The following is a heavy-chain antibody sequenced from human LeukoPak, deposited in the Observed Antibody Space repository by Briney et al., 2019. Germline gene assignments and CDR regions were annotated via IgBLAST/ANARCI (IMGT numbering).Heavy chain of an antibody. CDR3: AKCPSMVQWGYYFDY. V-gene: IGHV3-23*01. J-gene: IGHJ4*02. CDR1: GFTFSSYA. Sequence: GGSLRLSCAASGFTFSSYAMSWVRQAPGKGLEWVSAISGSGGSTYYADSVKGRFTISRDNSKNTLYLQMNSLGAEDTAVYYCAKCPSMVQWGYYFDYWGQGTLVTVSS. D-gene: IGHD3-10*01. CDR2: ISGSGGST.